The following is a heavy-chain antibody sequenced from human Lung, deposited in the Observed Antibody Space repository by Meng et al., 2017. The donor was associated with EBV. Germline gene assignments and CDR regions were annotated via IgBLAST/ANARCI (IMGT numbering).Heavy chain of an antibody. D-gene: IGHD1-26*01. V-gene: IGHV4-4*02. Sequence: QVLCPGRVKHSVHLALTCAVAGGANSSMIGWSWVRQPTGKALEWIGEIYHTGSTNYNPSLKSRVTISVDKSKNQFSLKLSSVTAADTAVYYCVRDDSYSGSYYRYFDYWGQGTLVTVSS. CDR2: IYHTGST. J-gene: IGHJ4*02. CDR1: GGANSSMIG. CDR3: VRDDSYSGSYYRYFDY.